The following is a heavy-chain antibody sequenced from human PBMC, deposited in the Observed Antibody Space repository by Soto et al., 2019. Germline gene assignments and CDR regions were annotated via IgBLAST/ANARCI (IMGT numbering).Heavy chain of an antibody. Sequence: QVQLVKSGGGVVQPGRSLRLSCAASGFTFSSYGMHWVRHAPGKGLEWVAVISYDGSNKYYADSVKGRFTISRDNSKNTLYLQMNSLRAEDTAVYYCAKGYTYDYDSSGYLTIDYWGQGTLVTVSS. D-gene: IGHD3-22*01. CDR3: AKGYTYDYDSSGYLTIDY. CDR2: ISYDGSNK. V-gene: IGHV3-30*18. J-gene: IGHJ4*02. CDR1: GFTFSSYG.